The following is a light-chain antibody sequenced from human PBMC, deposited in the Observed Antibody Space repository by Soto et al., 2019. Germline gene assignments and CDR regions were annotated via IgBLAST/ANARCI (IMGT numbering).Light chain of an antibody. V-gene: IGKV3-20*01. J-gene: IGKJ3*01. Sequence: EIVLTQSPGTLSLSPGERATLSCRASQSVGSSYLAWYQQKPGQAPRVLIYGASSRATGIPDRFSGSGSGTDFTLTISRLEPEDCAVYYCQQYATSPFTFGPGTKVAIK. CDR3: QQYATSPFT. CDR2: GAS. CDR1: QSVGSSY.